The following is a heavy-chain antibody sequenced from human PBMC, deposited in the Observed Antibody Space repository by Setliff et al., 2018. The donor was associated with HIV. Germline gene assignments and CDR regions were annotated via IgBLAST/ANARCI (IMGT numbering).Heavy chain of an antibody. J-gene: IGHJ5*02. V-gene: IGHV4-59*12. Sequence: SETLSLTCTVSGGFLNGYFWTWIRQPPGKKLEWIGRAYYDGSTHYNPSLNSRAIIELATPKIQIFLKLTSVTAADTAVYHCARGDRGGGYNYGGFWFDPWGQGTLVTVSS. D-gene: IGHD5-18*01. CDR3: ARGDRGGGYNYGGFWFDP. CDR2: AYYDGST. CDR1: GGFLNGYF.